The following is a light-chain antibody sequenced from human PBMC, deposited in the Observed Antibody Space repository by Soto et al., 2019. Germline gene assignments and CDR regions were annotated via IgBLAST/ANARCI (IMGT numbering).Light chain of an antibody. CDR3: CSYTSSTTPL. J-gene: IGLJ2*01. CDR2: DVT. V-gene: IGLV2-8*01. CDR1: SSDIGAYNY. Sequence: QSALTQPPSASGSPGQSVTISCTGTSSDIGAYNYVSWYQQYPGKAPKLIIYDVTERPSGVPDRFSGSKSGNTASLTVSGLRADDEAVYYCCSYTSSTTPLFGGGTKLTVL.